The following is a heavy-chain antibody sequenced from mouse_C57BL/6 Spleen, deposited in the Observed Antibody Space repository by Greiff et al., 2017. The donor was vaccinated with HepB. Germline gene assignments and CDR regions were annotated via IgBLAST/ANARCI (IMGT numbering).Heavy chain of an antibody. D-gene: IGHD3-2*02. J-gene: IGHJ2*01. CDR3: AREDSSGYVDY. Sequence: QVQLQQPGAELVKPGASVKLSRKASGYTFTSYWMQWVKQRPGQGLEWIGEIDPSDSYTNYNQKFKGKATLTVDTSSSTAYMQLSSLTSEDSAVYYCAREDSSGYVDYWGQGTTLTVSS. V-gene: IGHV1-50*01. CDR2: IDPSDSYT. CDR1: GYTFTSYW.